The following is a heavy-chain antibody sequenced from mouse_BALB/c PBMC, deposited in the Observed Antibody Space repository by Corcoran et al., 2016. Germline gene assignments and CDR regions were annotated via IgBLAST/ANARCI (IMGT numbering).Heavy chain of an antibody. CDR1: GYTFTSYI. D-gene: IGHD4-1*01. CDR2: INPYNDGT. Sequence: EVQLQQSGPELVKPGASVKMSCKASGYTFTSYIMHWVKQKPGQGLEWIGYINPYNDGTYYNEKFKGTATLTSDKASSTAYMELSSLPSEDSAVYYFARGKTGILDDWGQGITLTVS. J-gene: IGHJ2*01. CDR3: ARGKTGILDD. V-gene: IGHV1S136*01.